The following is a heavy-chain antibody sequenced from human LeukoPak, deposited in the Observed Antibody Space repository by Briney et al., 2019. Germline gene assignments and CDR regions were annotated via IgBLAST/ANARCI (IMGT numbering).Heavy chain of an antibody. CDR1: GGSISSSSYY. CDR2: IYYSGST. J-gene: IGHJ4*02. Sequence: SETLSLTCTVSGGSISSSSYYWGWIRQPPGKGLEWIGSIYYSGSTYYNPSLKSRVTISVDTSKNQFSLKLSSVTAADTAVYYCARASGWLLPVCFDYWGQGTLVTVSS. D-gene: IGHD2-21*01. V-gene: IGHV4-39*07. CDR3: ARASGWLLPVCFDY.